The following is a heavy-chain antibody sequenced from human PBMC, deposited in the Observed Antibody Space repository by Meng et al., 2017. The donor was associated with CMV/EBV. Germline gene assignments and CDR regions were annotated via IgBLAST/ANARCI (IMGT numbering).Heavy chain of an antibody. J-gene: IGHJ3*01. CDR1: GCTSNTYT. D-gene: IGHD3-10*01. V-gene: IGHV1-69*10. CDR3: AGRGPYGRALDV. CDR2: IIPYLDET. Sequence: SVKVSCKASGCTSNTYTFNWVRQAPGRGLEWMGGIIPYLDETNYAQTFQGRVAITSDRSTAAYMEPGSLRSEDTAVYVCAGRGPYGRALDVWGQGTLVTVSS.